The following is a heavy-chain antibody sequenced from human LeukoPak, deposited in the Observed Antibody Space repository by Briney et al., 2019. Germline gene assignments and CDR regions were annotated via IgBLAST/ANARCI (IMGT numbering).Heavy chain of an antibody. CDR3: ARGDFHDDYGDYPFDY. CDR2: IIPIFGTA. D-gene: IGHD4-17*01. J-gene: IGHJ4*02. V-gene: IGHV1-69*05. Sequence: SVKVSCKASGGTFSSYAISWVRQAPGQGLEWMGRIIPIFGTANYAQKFQGRVTITTDESTSTAYMELSSLRSEDTAVYYCARGDFHDDYGDYPFDYWGRGTLVTVSS. CDR1: GGTFSSYA.